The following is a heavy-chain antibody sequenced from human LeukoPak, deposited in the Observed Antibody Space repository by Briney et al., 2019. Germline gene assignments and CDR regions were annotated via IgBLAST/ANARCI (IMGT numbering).Heavy chain of an antibody. CDR1: GFTFSSYA. CDR2: VSSSGGTT. CDR3: AKAGIAVPATPAY. Sequence: GESLRLSCAASGFTFSSYAINWVRQAPGKGLEWVSVVSSSGGTTYYSDSVKGRFIISRDNSKNTLYLQMNSLRAEDTALYYCAKAGIAVPATPAYCGQGTQVTVSS. D-gene: IGHD6-19*01. V-gene: IGHV3-23*01. J-gene: IGHJ4*02.